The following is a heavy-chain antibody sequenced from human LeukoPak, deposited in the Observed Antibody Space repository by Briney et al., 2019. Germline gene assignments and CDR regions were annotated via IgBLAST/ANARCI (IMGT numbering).Heavy chain of an antibody. V-gene: IGHV3-30*03. Sequence: PGRSLRLPCAASGFTFSNYGMHRVRQAPGRGLEWVAVISHGGTNKYYADSVKGRFTISRDNSKNTLYLQMNSLRAEDTAVYYCAVIYGSGSYFLDYWGQGTLVTVSS. CDR2: ISHGGTNK. D-gene: IGHD3-10*01. CDR3: AVIYGSGSYFLDY. CDR1: GFTFSNYG. J-gene: IGHJ4*02.